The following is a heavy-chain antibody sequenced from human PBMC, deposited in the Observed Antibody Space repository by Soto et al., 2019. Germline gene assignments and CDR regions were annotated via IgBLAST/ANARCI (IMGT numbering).Heavy chain of an antibody. CDR2: INAGNGNT. J-gene: IGHJ4*02. Sequence: SVKDSCEASGYTFTSYAMHWVRQAPVQRLEWMGWINAGNGNTKYSQKFQGRVTITRDTYASTAYMELSSLRSEDTAVYYCARDLTGTTVYWGQGTLVTVSS. CDR1: GYTFTSYA. V-gene: IGHV1-3*01. CDR3: ARDLTGTTVY. D-gene: IGHD1-7*01.